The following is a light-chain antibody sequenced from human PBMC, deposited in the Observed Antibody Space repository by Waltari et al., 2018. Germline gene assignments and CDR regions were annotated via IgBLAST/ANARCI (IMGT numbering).Light chain of an antibody. J-gene: IGKJ4*01. CDR3: QQSYSPLT. V-gene: IGKV1-39*01. CDR2: AAS. Sequence: DFQMTQSPSSLSASVGDRVTITCRASQSISTYLNWYQQKPGKAPNLLIYAASSFQSGVPSRFSGSGSSTDFTLTISSLQPEDFATYYCQQSYSPLTFGGGTKVEIK. CDR1: QSISTY.